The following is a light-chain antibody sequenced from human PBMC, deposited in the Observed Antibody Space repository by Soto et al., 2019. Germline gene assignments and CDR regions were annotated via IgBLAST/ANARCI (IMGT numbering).Light chain of an antibody. CDR3: RSYTSSSTLV. Sequence: QSVLTQPASASGSPGQSITISCTGTSSDVGGYNYVSWYQQHPGKAPKLMIYEVSKRPSGVSHRFSGSKSGNAASLTISGLEDEDEADYCCRSYTSSSTLVFGGGTKLTVL. CDR1: SSDVGGYNY. CDR2: EVS. J-gene: IGLJ2*01. V-gene: IGLV2-14*01.